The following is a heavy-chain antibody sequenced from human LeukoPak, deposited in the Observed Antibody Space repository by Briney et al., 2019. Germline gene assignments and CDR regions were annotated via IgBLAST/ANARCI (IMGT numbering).Heavy chain of an antibody. V-gene: IGHV4-61*02. CDR2: ISSSGST. CDR3: AREKVGLLWFGLIDY. Sequence: SQTLSLTCTVSGDSISSGDYYWSWIRQPAVKGLEWIGRISSSGSTNYNPSLKSRVTISVDTSKNQFSLKLSSVTAADTAVYYCAREKVGLLWFGLIDYWGQGTLVTVSS. CDR1: GDSISSGDYY. D-gene: IGHD3-10*01. J-gene: IGHJ4*02.